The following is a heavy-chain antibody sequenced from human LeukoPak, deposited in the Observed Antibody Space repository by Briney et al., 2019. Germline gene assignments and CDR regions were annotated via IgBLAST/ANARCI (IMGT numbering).Heavy chain of an antibody. D-gene: IGHD3-3*01. Sequence: GASVKVSCKASGYTFTSYGISWMRQAPGQGLEWMGWISTFNGNTNYAQNLQGRVTMTTDTSTSTAYMDLRSLRSDDTAVYYCARQVADFGVVIPDANAFDIWGQGTMVIVSS. CDR1: GYTFTSYG. J-gene: IGHJ3*02. V-gene: IGHV1-18*04. CDR3: ARQVADFGVVIPDANAFDI. CDR2: ISTFNGNT.